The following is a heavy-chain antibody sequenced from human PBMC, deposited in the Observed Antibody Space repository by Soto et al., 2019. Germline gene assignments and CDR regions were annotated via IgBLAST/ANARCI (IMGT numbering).Heavy chain of an antibody. Sequence: SQTLSLTCAITGDSVSSNSAGWSWVRQSPSRGLEWLGRTYYRSKWYYEYAVSVRGRITINPDTSKNQFSLQLNSVTPEDTAVYFCARGEQYSGRIFDYWGQGTLVTVSS. CDR2: TYYRSKWYY. D-gene: IGHD1-26*01. J-gene: IGHJ4*01. CDR3: ARGEQYSGRIFDY. V-gene: IGHV6-1*01. CDR1: GDSVSSNSAG.